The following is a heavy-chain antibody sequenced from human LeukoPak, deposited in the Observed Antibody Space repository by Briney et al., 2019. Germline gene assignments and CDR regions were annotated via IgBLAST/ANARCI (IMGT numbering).Heavy chain of an antibody. D-gene: IGHD5-12*01. Sequence: GGSLRLSCAASGFTFSSYAMHWVRQAPGKGLEWVAVISYDGSNKYYADSVKGRFTISRDNSKNRLYLQMNSLRAEDTAVYYCARPVVLSGYANYWGQGTLVTVSS. CDR3: ARPVVLSGYANY. J-gene: IGHJ4*02. CDR1: GFTFSSYA. V-gene: IGHV3-30*04. CDR2: ISYDGSNK.